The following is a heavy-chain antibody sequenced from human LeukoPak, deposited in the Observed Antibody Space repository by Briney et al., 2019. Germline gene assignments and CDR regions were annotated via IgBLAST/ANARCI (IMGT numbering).Heavy chain of an antibody. CDR2: ISGSGGST. CDR3: AKGPDPYGSGIVFDD. D-gene: IGHD3-10*01. CDR1: GFTFSNYA. Sequence: GGSLRLSCAASGFTFSNYAMNWVRQAPGKGLEWVSTISGSGGSTYYADSVKGRFTISRDNSKDTLYLQMNSLRAEDTAAYYCAKGPDPYGSGIVFDDWGQGTLVTVSS. J-gene: IGHJ4*02. V-gene: IGHV3-23*01.